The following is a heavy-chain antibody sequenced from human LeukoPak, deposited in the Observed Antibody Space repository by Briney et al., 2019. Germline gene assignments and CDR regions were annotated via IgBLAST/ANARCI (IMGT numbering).Heavy chain of an antibody. CDR1: GASISSYY. V-gene: IGHV4-59*01. CDR2: MYYSGTS. CDR3: ARGGYYGSGNDFRFDP. D-gene: IGHD3-10*01. Sequence: TPSETLSLTCTVSGASISSYYWTWIRQPPGKGLEWIGYMYYSGTSNYNPSLKSRVTISVDTSKNQFSLKLSSVTAADTAVYYCARGGYYGSGNDFRFDPWGQGTLVTVSS. J-gene: IGHJ5*02.